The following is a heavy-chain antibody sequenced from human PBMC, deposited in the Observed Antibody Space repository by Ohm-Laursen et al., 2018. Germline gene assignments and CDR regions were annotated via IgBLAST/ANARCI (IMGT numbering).Heavy chain of an antibody. J-gene: IGHJ4*02. V-gene: IGHV3-23*01. D-gene: IGHD3-22*01. CDR3: AKGDTMIVVVMTFDY. CDR2: ISGSASST. CDR1: GFTFSGYA. Sequence: GSLRLSCAASGFTFSGYAMSWVRQAPGKGLEWVSAISGSASSTFYADSVKGRFTISRDNSKNTLYLQMNSLRAEDTAVYYCAKGDTMIVVVMTFDYWGQGTLVTVSS.